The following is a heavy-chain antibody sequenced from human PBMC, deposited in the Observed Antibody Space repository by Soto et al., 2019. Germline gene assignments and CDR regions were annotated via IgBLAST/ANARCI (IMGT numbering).Heavy chain of an antibody. V-gene: IGHV3-21*01. CDR2: ISSSSSYI. Sequence: NPGGSLRLSCAASGFTFSSYSMNWVRQAPGKGLEWVSSISSSSSYIYYADSVKGRFTISRDNAKNSLYLQMNSLRAEDTAVYYCARGYDFWSGYRSYWYFDLWGRGTLVTVSS. J-gene: IGHJ2*01. D-gene: IGHD3-3*01. CDR1: GFTFSSYS. CDR3: ARGYDFWSGYRSYWYFDL.